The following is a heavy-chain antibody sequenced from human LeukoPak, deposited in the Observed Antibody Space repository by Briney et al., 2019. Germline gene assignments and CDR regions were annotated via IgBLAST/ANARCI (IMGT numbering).Heavy chain of an antibody. CDR1: GFTFDDYA. Sequence: GGSLRLSCAASGFTFDDYAMHWVRQGPGKGLEWVSGISWNSGSIGYADSVKGRFTISRDNAKNSLYLQMNSLRDEDTAVYYCARDYRSSSGWTVDYWGQGTLVTVSS. CDR2: ISWNSGSI. CDR3: ARDYRSSSGWTVDY. V-gene: IGHV3-9*01. D-gene: IGHD6-19*01. J-gene: IGHJ4*02.